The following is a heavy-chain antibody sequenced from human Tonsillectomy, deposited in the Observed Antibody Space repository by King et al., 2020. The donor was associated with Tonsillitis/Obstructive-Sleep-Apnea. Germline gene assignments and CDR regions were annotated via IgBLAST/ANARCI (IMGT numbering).Heavy chain of an antibody. D-gene: IGHD3-3*01. Sequence: VQLQESGPGLLKPSETLSLTCTVSGGSMSSYYWNWIRQAPGKGLGWVGSIYYSGSTNYNPSLKSRVTKSLDTSKNQIYLKLKSVTAADTAVYYCASGYFWRGSAVPYFYMGVWGEGTTVSVSS. CDR3: ASGYFWRGSAVPYFYMGV. J-gene: IGHJ6*03. V-gene: IGHV4-59*01. CDR2: IYYSGST. CDR1: GGSMSSYY.